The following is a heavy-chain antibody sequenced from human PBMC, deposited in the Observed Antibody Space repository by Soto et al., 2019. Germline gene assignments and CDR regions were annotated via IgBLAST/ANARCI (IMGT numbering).Heavy chain of an antibody. Sequence: TGGSLRLSCAASGFTFTRYSMNWVRQAPGKGLEWVSSISSTTNYIYYGDSMKGRFTISRDNAKNSLYLEMNSLRAEDTAVYYCARESEDLTSNFDYWGQGTLVTVTS. CDR2: ISSTTNYI. CDR3: ARESEDLTSNFDY. J-gene: IGHJ4*02. V-gene: IGHV3-21*06. CDR1: GFTFTRYS.